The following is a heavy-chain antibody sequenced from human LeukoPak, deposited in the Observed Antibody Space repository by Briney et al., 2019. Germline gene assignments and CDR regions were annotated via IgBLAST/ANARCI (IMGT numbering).Heavy chain of an antibody. V-gene: IGHV4-34*01. CDR1: GGSFSGYY. D-gene: IGHD5-18*01. Sequence: SETLSLTCAVYGGSFSGYYWSWIRQPPGKGLEWIGEINHSGSTNYNPSLKSRVTISVDTSKNQFSLKLSSVTAAGTAVYYCARGGYSYDADTPNYYYYYMDVWGKGTTVTISS. J-gene: IGHJ6*03. CDR3: ARGGYSYDADTPNYYYYYMDV. CDR2: INHSGST.